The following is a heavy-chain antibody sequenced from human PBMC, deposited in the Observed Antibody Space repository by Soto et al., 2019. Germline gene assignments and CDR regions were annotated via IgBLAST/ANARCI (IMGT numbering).Heavy chain of an antibody. D-gene: IGHD5-18*01. CDR1: GFTVSDYY. V-gene: IGHV3-11*01. CDR2: ISSSGNTI. CDR3: ERALRGYSYCSLFGH. J-gene: IGHJ4*02. Sequence: GGSLRLSCAASGFTVSDYYMSWIRQAPGKGLEWVSYISSSGNTIYYADSVKGRFTISRDNAKNSLYLQMNSLRAEDTAVYYCERALRGYSYCSLFGHWGQGTLVTVSS.